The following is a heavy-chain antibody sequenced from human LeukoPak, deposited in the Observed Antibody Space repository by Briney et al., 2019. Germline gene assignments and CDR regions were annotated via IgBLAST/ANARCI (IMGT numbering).Heavy chain of an antibody. CDR2: IYCSGST. CDR3: ARDRITMVRGVIIGTAFDY. V-gene: IGHV4-31*03. J-gene: IGHJ4*02. D-gene: IGHD3-10*01. Sequence: PSQTLSLTCTVSGGSISSGGYYWSWIRQHPGKGLEWIGYIYCSGSTYYNPSLKSRVTISVDTSKNQFSLKLSSVTAADTAVYYCARDRITMVRGVIIGTAFDYWGQGTLVTVSS. CDR1: GGSISSGGYY.